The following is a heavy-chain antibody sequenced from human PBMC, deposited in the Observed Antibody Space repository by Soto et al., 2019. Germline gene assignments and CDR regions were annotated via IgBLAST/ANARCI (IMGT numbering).Heavy chain of an antibody. Sequence: SETLSLTCTVSGGSISSYYWSWIRQPPGKGLEWIGYIYYSGSTNYNPSLKSRVTISVDTSKNQFSLKLSSVTAADTAVYYCARGKNYVDTAMVTFYYYYMDVWGKGTTVTVSS. CDR3: ARGKNYVDTAMVTFYYYYMDV. CDR1: GGSISSYY. J-gene: IGHJ6*03. D-gene: IGHD5-18*01. V-gene: IGHV4-59*01. CDR2: IYYSGST.